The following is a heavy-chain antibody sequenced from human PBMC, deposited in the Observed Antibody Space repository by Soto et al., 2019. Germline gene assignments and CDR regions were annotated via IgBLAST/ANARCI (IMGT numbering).Heavy chain of an antibody. J-gene: IGHJ4*02. Sequence: QVQLVESGGGVVQPGRSLRLSCAASGFTFSSYGMHWVRQAPGKGLEWVAVISYDGCNKYYADSVKGRFTSSRDNSKNTLYLQMNSLRAEDTAVYYCAKPSSDYWGQGTLVTVSS. CDR2: ISYDGCNK. CDR3: AKPSSDY. V-gene: IGHV3-30*18. CDR1: GFTFSSYG.